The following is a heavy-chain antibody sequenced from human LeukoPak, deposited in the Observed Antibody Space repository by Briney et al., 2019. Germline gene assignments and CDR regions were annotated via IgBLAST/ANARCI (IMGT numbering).Heavy chain of an antibody. CDR2: INPNSGGT. D-gene: IGHD3-3*01. CDR3: ARASYYDFWSGYYPFDY. CDR1: GYTFTGYY. Sequence: GASVKVSCKASGYTFTGYYMHWVRQAPGQGLEWMGWINPNSGGTNYAQKFQGRVTMTRDTSISTAYMKLSRLRSDDTAVYYCARASYYDFWSGYYPFDYWGQGTLVTVSS. V-gene: IGHV1-2*02. J-gene: IGHJ4*02.